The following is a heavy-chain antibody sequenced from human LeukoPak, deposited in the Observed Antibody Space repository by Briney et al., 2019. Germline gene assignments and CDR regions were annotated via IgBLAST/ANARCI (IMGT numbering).Heavy chain of an antibody. CDR3: ARLGPASSGWPESFDY. CDR1: GFSVITNY. J-gene: IGHJ4*02. CDR2: IKRDGSEK. D-gene: IGHD6-19*01. V-gene: IGHV3-7*03. Sequence: GGSLRLSCAASGFSVITNYMNWVRQAPGKGLEWVANIKRDGSEKYYVDSVKGRFTISRDNAKNSLDLQMNSLRVEDTAVYYCARLGPASSGWPESFDYWGQGTLVTVSS.